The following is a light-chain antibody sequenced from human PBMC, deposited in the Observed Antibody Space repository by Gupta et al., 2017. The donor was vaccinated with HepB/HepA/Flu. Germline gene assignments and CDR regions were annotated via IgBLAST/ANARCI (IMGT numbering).Light chain of an antibody. CDR1: QGISRW. Sequence: DIQMTQSPSSVSASVGDRVTITCRASQGISRWLAWYQQKPGKAPKLLIYAASNLQSGVPSRFSGSGSGTDFTLSISGLQPEDVATYYCQQDNSLPRTFGHGTKVDIK. V-gene: IGKV1D-12*01. CDR3: QQDNSLPRT. CDR2: AAS. J-gene: IGKJ3*01.